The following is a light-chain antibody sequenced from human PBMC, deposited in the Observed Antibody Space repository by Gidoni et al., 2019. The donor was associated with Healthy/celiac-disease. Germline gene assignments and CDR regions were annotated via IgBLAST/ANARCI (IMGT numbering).Light chain of an antibody. Sequence: DIQMPQSPSSLSASVGDRVTITCRASQNISSYLNWYQQKPGKAPKLLVYAASSLQSGVPSRFSGSGSGTDFTLTISSLQPEDFATYYCQQSYSTPQVTFGPGTKVDIK. V-gene: IGKV1-39*01. CDR1: QNISSY. CDR3: QQSYSTPQVT. CDR2: AAS. J-gene: IGKJ3*01.